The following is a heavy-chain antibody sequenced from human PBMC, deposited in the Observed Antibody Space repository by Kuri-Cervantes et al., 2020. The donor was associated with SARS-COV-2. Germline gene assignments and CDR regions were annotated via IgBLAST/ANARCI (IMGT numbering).Heavy chain of an antibody. CDR3: AREGQLERPGAYYYYYGMDV. J-gene: IGHJ6*02. V-gene: IGHV3-13*05. CDR1: GFTFSSYD. Sequence: GESLKISCAASGFTFSSYDMHWVRQATGKGLEWVSAIGTAGDPYYPGSVKGRFTISRENAKNSLYLQMNSLRAEDTAVYYCAREGQLERPGAYYYYYGMDVWGQGTTVTVSS. CDR2: IGTAGDP. D-gene: IGHD1-1*01.